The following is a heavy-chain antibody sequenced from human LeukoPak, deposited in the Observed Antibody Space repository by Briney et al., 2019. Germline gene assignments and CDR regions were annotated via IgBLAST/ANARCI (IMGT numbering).Heavy chain of an antibody. CDR3: ARDQRIVYYGSGSYNWFDP. J-gene: IGHJ5*02. D-gene: IGHD3-10*01. V-gene: IGHV7-4-1*02. CDR1: GYTFTSYA. CDR2: INTNTGNP. Sequence: ASVKVSCKASGYTFTSYAMNWVRQAPGQGLEWMGWINTNTGNPTYAQGFTGRFVFSLDTSVSTAYLQISSLKAEDTAVYYCARDQRIVYYGSGSYNWFDPWGQGTLVTVSS.